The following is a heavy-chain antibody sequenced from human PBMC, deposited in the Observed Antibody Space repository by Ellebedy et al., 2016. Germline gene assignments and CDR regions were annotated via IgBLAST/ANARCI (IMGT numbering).Heavy chain of an antibody. D-gene: IGHD6-19*01. CDR3: ARDLAVDAAGDY. CDR1: GFTVSSNY. Sequence: GGSLRLXXAASGFTVSSNYMSWVRQAPGKGLEWVSVIYSGGSTYYADSVKGRFTISRDNSKNTLYLQMNSLRAEDTAVYYCARDLAVDAAGDYWGQGTLVTVSS. J-gene: IGHJ4*02. V-gene: IGHV3-53*01. CDR2: IYSGGST.